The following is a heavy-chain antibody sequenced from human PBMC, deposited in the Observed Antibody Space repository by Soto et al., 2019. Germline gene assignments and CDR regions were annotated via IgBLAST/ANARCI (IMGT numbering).Heavy chain of an antibody. CDR3: ARFGGSGKYYFDY. J-gene: IGHJ4*02. CDR2: IYYSGST. Sequence: QVQLQESGPGLVKPSQTLSLTCTVSGGSISNGGYYWSWIRQPPGKGLEWIGYIYYSGSTYYNPSLKSRVTISVDTSKNQFSLRMSSVTAADTAVYYCARFGGSGKYYFDYWGQGTLVTVSS. CDR1: GGSISNGGYY. V-gene: IGHV4-31*03. D-gene: IGHD3-10*01.